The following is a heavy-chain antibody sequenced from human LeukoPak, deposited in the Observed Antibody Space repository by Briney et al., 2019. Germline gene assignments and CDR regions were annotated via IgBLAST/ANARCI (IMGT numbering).Heavy chain of an antibody. V-gene: IGHV3-9*03. CDR1: GFTFDDYA. J-gene: IGHJ4*02. CDR2: ISWNSGSI. Sequence: SGGSLRLSCAASGFTFDDYAMHWVRQAPGKGLEWVSGISWNSGSIGYADSVKGRFTISRDNAKNSLYLQMNSLRAEDMALYYCAKGSNREWELLAHFDYWGQGTLVTVSS. D-gene: IGHD1-26*01. CDR3: AKGSNREWELLAHFDY.